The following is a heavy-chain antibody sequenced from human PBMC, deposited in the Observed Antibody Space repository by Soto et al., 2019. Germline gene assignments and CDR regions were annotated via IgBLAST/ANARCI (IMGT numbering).Heavy chain of an antibody. Sequence: QVQLQESGPGLVKHSQTLYLTCTVSGGSISSDYYYWSWIRQPPGKGLEWIGYIYSSGKTYYNPSLKSRLTMSVDTSKNQFSLKLSSVTAADTAVYYCARDEGYYYGSGWGQGTLVTVSS. J-gene: IGHJ4*02. CDR1: GGSISSDYYY. D-gene: IGHD3-10*01. CDR2: IYSSGKT. CDR3: ARDEGYYYGSG. V-gene: IGHV4-30-4*01.